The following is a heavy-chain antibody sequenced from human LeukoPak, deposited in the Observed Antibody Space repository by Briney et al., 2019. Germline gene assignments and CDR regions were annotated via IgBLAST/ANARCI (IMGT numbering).Heavy chain of an antibody. J-gene: IGHJ6*04. Sequence: PGGSLRLSCAASGFTFSSYSMNWVRQAPGKGLEWVSSISSSSSYIYYADSVKGRFTISRDNAKNSLYLQMNSLRAEDTAVYYCARDPLRYFDWLLGPYGMDVWGKGTTVTASS. D-gene: IGHD3-9*01. CDR1: GFTFSSYS. V-gene: IGHV3-21*01. CDR2: ISSSSSYI. CDR3: ARDPLRYFDWLLGPYGMDV.